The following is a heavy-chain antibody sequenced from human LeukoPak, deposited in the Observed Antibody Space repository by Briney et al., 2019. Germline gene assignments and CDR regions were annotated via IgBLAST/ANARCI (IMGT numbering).Heavy chain of an antibody. D-gene: IGHD3-3*01. V-gene: IGHV4-38-2*02. CDR2: IYHSGST. J-gene: IGHJ5*02. CDR1: GYSISSGYY. CDR3: ARLAYDFWSGYSSWFDP. Sequence: SEALPLTCTVSGYSISSGYYWGWIRQPPGKGLEWIGSIYHSGSTYYNPSLKSRVTISVDTSKNQFSLKLSSVTAADTAVYYCARLAYDFWSGYSSWFDPWGQGTLVTVSS.